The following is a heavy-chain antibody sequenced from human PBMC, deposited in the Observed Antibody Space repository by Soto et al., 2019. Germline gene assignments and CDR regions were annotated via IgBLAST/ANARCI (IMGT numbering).Heavy chain of an antibody. D-gene: IGHD3-9*01. CDR3: AREYDIQNWFDP. Sequence: SETLSLTCTVSGGSISSYYWSWIRQPPGKGLEWIGYIYYSGSTNYNPSLKCRVTISVDTSKNQFSLKLSSVTAADTAVYYCAREYDIQNWFDPWGQGTLVTVSS. CDR2: IYYSGST. J-gene: IGHJ5*02. CDR1: GGSISSYY. V-gene: IGHV4-59*01.